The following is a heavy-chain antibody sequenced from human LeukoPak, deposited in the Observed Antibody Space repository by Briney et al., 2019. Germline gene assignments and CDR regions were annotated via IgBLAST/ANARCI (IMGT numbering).Heavy chain of an antibody. CDR2: ISNSGGSI. Sequence: GGSLRLSCAASGFTFSDYYMNWIRQAPGEGLEWVSYISNSGGSIFYADSVKGRFTISRDNAKNSLYLQMDGLRAEDTAVYYCAREVGWSSSWYYYYYYMDVWGKGTTVTVSS. J-gene: IGHJ6*03. CDR1: GFTFSDYY. CDR3: AREVGWSSSWYYYYYYMDV. D-gene: IGHD6-13*01. V-gene: IGHV3-11*04.